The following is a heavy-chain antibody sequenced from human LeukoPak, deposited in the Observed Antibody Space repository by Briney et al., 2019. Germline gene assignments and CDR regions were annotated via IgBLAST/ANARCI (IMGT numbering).Heavy chain of an antibody. J-gene: IGHJ5*02. CDR1: GGSISSYD. D-gene: IGHD1-26*01. V-gene: IGHV4-4*07. CDR2: IYTSGST. CDR3: ARDFGCPACKKWELYNWFDP. Sequence: PSETLSLTCTVSGGSISSYDWSWIRQPAGKGLEWIGRIYTSGSTNYNPSLKSRITMSVDTSKNQFSLKLISVTAADTAVYYCARDFGCPACKKWELYNWFDPWGQGTLVTVSS.